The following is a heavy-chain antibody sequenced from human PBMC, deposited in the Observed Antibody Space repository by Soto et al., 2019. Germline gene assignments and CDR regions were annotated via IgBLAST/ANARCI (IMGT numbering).Heavy chain of an antibody. CDR3: ARDGYYGHYYGMEV. CDR2: IKQDGSEK. J-gene: IGHJ6*02. Sequence: EVQLVESGGGLVQPGGSLRLSCAASGSTFSSYWMSWVSQAPGKGLEWVANIKQDGSEKYYVDSVKGRFTISRDNAKNSLYLQMNSLRAEDTAVYYCARDGYYGHYYGMEVWGQGTTVTVSS. D-gene: IGHD3-10*01. V-gene: IGHV3-7*01. CDR1: GSTFSSYW.